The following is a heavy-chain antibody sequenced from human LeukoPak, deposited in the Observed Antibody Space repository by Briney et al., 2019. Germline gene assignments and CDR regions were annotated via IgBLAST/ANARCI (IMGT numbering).Heavy chain of an antibody. CDR2: IYYSGST. CDR1: GGYISSYY. V-gene: IGHV4-59*08. D-gene: IGHD3-3*01. J-gene: IGHJ4*02. Sequence: SETLSLTCSVSGGYISSYYWSWIRQPPGKGLEWIGYIYYSGSTNYNPSLKSRATISVDTSKNQFSLKLSSVTAADTAVYYCARRGLLGFGVVTSYFDYWGQGTLVTVSS. CDR3: ARRGLLGFGVVTSYFDY.